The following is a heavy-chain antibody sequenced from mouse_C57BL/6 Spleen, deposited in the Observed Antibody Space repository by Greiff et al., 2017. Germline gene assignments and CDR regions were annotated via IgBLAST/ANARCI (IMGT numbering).Heavy chain of an antibody. D-gene: IGHD2-4*01. CDR3: ANYDYDGYYAMDY. Sequence: QVQLQQSGPELVKPGASVKISCKASGYAFSSSWMNWVKQRPGKGLEWIGRIYPGDGDTNYNGKFKGKATLTADKSSSTAYMQLSSLTSEDSAVYFCANYDYDGYYAMDYWGQGTSVTVSS. J-gene: IGHJ4*01. CDR2: IYPGDGDT. CDR1: GYAFSSSW. V-gene: IGHV1-82*01.